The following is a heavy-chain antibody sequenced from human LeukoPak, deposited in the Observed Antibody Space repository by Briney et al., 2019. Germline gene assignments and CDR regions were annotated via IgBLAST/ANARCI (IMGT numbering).Heavy chain of an antibody. CDR2: ISYDGSNK. CDR1: RFTFSSYG. V-gene: IGHV3-30*18. J-gene: IGHJ4*02. CDR3: AKDASGTRRVFHY. D-gene: IGHD3-10*01. Sequence: GGSLRLSCAASRFTFSSYGMHWVRQAPGKGLEWVAVISYDGSNKYYADSVKGRFTISRDNSKNTLYLQMNSLRAEDTAVYYCAKDASGTRRVFHYWGQGTLVTVSS.